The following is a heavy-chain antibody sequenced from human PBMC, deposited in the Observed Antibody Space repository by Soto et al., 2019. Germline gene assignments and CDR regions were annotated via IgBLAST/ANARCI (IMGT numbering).Heavy chain of an antibody. V-gene: IGHV6-1*01. D-gene: IGHD1-1*01. Sequence: SQTLSLTCFISGDSVSSNSAAWNWIRLSQSRGLEWLGSKYYRYKWYIVYEPSVKSRISINPDTYKNQFSLQLNSVTPDDTSVYYCARATGSLRXWGQGILVTVSX. CDR3: ARATGSLRX. CDR2: KYYRYKWYI. J-gene: IGHJ4*02. CDR1: GDSVSSNSAA.